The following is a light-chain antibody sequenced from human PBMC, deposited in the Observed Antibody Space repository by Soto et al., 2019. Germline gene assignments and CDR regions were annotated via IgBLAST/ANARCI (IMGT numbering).Light chain of an antibody. Sequence: ENVLTQSPGTLSLSPGERATLSCRASQSVSSSYLAWYQQKPGQAPRLLIYDASSRATGIPDRFSGSGSGTDFTLTISRLEPEDFAVYYCQQHGSSPHTFGPGTKVEIK. J-gene: IGKJ3*01. CDR2: DAS. V-gene: IGKV3-20*01. CDR1: QSVSSSY. CDR3: QQHGSSPHT.